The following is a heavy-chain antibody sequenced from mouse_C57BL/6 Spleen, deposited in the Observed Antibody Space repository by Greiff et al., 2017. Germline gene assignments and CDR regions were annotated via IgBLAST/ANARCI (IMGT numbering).Heavy chain of an antibody. CDR1: GYSFTGYY. V-gene: IGHV1-39*01. D-gene: IGHD4-1*01. CDR3: ARNCDVGCFAY. Sequence: VQLQQPGPELVKPGASVKISCKASGYSFTGYYMNWVKQSNGKGLEWIGVINPNNGTTSYNQKFKSKATLPVDQSSSTAYMQLNSLTSEDAAVYYCARNCDVGCFAYWGQGTILTVSA. J-gene: IGHJ2*01. CDR2: INPNNGTT.